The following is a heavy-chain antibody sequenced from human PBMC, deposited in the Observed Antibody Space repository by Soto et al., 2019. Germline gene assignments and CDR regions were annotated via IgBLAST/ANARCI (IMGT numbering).Heavy chain of an antibody. D-gene: IGHD2-8*01. CDR3: IRNGHYCLEY. CDR2: ILDSGVT. Sequence: SQTLALKYGVSGISTSSDTCWSWVRQPPGKGREWIVEILDSGVTHYNPSRKSRVTISVDKSKDHDSLKVISVTAAETAVYYCIRNGHYCLEYWGQGTLVTVS. V-gene: IGHV4-4*02. J-gene: IGHJ4*01. CDR1: GISTSSDTC.